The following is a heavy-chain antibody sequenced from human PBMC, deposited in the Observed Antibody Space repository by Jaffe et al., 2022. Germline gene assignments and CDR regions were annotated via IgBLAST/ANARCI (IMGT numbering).Heavy chain of an antibody. J-gene: IGHJ6*03. CDR1: GGSISSGSYY. CDR3: AREHYDILTGYYPHNYYYYMDV. Sequence: QVQLQESGPGLVKPSQTLSLTCTVSGGSISSGSYYWSWIRQPAGKGLEWIGRIYTSGSTNYNPSLKSRVTISVDTSKNQFSLKLSSVTAADTAVYYCAREHYDILTGYYPHNYYYYMDVWGKGTTVTVSS. D-gene: IGHD3-9*01. CDR2: IYTSGST. V-gene: IGHV4-61*02.